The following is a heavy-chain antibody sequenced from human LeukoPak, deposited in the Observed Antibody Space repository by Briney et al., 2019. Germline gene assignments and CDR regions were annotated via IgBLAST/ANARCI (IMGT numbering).Heavy chain of an antibody. V-gene: IGHV7-4-1*02. CDR2: INIYTGNP. CDR3: ARQGPYSSGYYYWFDP. CDR1: GYTFTSYY. D-gene: IGHD3-22*01. Sequence: ASVKVSCKASGYTFTSYYMHWVRQAPGQGLEWMGWINIYTGNPTYAQGFTGRFVFSLDTSVSTAYLQISSLKAEDTAVYYCARQGPYSSGYYYWFDPWGQGTLVIVSS. J-gene: IGHJ5*02.